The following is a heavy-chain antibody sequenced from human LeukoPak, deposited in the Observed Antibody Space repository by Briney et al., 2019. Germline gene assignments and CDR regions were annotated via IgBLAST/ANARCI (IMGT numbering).Heavy chain of an antibody. Sequence: PGGSLRLSCAASGFIFSSHWMSWVRQARGEGLEWVANISLDGNDKNYVDSVKGRFTISRDNAKNSLYLQMNSLRAQDTAMYYCVRSGSYFSKWGQGTLVTVSS. CDR2: ISLDGNDK. CDR1: GFIFSSHW. J-gene: IGHJ4*02. V-gene: IGHV3-7*01. CDR3: VRSGSYFSK. D-gene: IGHD1-26*01.